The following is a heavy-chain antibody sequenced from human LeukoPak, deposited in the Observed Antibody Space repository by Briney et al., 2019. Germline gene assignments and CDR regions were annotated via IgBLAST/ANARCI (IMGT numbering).Heavy chain of an antibody. CDR2: ISTSGITM. J-gene: IGHJ5*02. V-gene: IGHV3-48*03. Sequence: GGSLRLSCVVSGFTFSNYEMNWVRQAPGKGLEWVSYISTSGITMYYADSVKGRFTISRDNAKNSLYLQMNSLRVEDTAVYYCARDSRIQRLSGWFDPWGQGTLVTVSS. D-gene: IGHD1-1*01. CDR1: GFTFSNYE. CDR3: ARDSRIQRLSGWFDP.